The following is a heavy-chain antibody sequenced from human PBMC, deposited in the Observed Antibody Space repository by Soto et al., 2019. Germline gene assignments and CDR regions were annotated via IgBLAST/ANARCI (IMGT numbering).Heavy chain of an antibody. D-gene: IGHD5-12*01. CDR1: GFTVTSNY. CDR3: ANQRGGYDRDFDY. Sequence: EVQLVESGGGLVQPGGSLRLSCAASGFTVTSNYMSWVRQAPGKGLEWVSVIYSDGSTYYADSVKGRFTISRENSKNTLYLQMNSLRAEDTAVYYCANQRGGYDRDFDYWGQGTLVTVSS. J-gene: IGHJ4*02. V-gene: IGHV3-66*01. CDR2: IYSDGST.